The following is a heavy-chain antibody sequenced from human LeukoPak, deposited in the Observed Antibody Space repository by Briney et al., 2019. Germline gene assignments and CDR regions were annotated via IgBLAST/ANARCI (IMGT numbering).Heavy chain of an antibody. CDR2: IWYDGSNK. Sequence: GSLRLSCSASGFTFSNYGMNWVRQAPGKGLEWVAVIWYDGSNKYYADSVKGGFTISSDNAKNSLYLQMNSLRAEDKAADYCASRIQWLVQPGGAFDIWGQGTMVTVSS. CDR1: GFTFSNYG. V-gene: IGHV3-33*03. D-gene: IGHD6-19*01. CDR3: ASRIQWLVQPGGAFDI. J-gene: IGHJ3*02.